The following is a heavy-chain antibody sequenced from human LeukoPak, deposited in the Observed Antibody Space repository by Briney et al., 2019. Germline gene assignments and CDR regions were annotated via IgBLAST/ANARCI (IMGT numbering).Heavy chain of an antibody. D-gene: IGHD3-9*01. V-gene: IGHV4-59*02. J-gene: IGHJ4*02. CDR2: IYYTGT. Sequence: SETLSLTCTVSGGSVTDYYWSWIRQSPGKGLEWIGYIYYTGTSYNPSLKSRVTILADTSKNQFSLKLISVTAADTAVYYCARGLTAGLSFDYWGQGTLVTVSS. CDR1: GGSVTDYY. CDR3: ARGLTAGLSFDY.